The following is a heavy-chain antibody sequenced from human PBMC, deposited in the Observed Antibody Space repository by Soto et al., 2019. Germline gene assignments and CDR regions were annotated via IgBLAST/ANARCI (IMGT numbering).Heavy chain of an antibody. V-gene: IGHV1-2*02. D-gene: IGHD6-13*01. CDR1: GYTFTGYY. Sequence: ASVKVSCKASGYTFTGYYMHWVRQAPGQGLEWMGWINPNSGGTNYAQKFQGRVTMTRDTSISTAYMELSRLRSDDTAVYYCARAAAAGANWFDPWGQGTLVTVSS. CDR2: INPNSGGT. J-gene: IGHJ5*02. CDR3: ARAAAAGANWFDP.